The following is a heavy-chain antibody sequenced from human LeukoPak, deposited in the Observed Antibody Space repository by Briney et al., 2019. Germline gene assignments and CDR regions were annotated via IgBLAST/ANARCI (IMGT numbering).Heavy chain of an antibody. D-gene: IGHD3-16*02. CDR3: ARDPSPTITFGGVIVPTADY. CDR2: ISAYNGNT. Sequence: GSVKVSCKASGYTFTSYGISWVRQAPGQGLEWMGWISAYNGNTNYAQKLQGRVTMTTDTSTSTAYMELRSLRSDDTAVYYCARDPSPTITFGGVIVPTADYWGQGTLVTVSS. J-gene: IGHJ4*02. CDR1: GYTFTSYG. V-gene: IGHV1-18*01.